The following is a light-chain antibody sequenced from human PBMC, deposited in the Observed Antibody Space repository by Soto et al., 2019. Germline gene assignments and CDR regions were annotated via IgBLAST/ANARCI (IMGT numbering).Light chain of an antibody. V-gene: IGKV1-39*01. J-gene: IGKJ2*01. CDR1: QSISTY. Sequence: DIQMTQSPSSLSASVGDRVTITCRASQSISTYLNWYQQKPGKVPDLLISAAYGLQSGVPSRFSGSGSGTDFTLTISSLPPEDFATCDCHQSYSPPHTFGQGTKLESK. CDR3: HQSYSPPHT. CDR2: AAY.